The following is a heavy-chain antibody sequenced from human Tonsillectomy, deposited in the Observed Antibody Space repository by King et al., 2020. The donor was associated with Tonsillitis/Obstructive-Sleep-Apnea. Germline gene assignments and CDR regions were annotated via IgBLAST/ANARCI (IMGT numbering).Heavy chain of an antibody. J-gene: IGHJ6*03. V-gene: IGHV4-34*01. D-gene: IGHD3-10*01. CDR2: FNHSGGT. Sequence: VQLQQWGARLLKPSETLSLTCAVYGGSFSGYYWSWIRQPPGTGLEWIGEFNHSGGTNYNPSLKSRVTISVDTSKNQFSLKLSSVTAADTAVYYCAVGVNYYYDYMDVWGKGTTVTVSS. CDR3: AVGVNYYYDYMDV. CDR1: GGSFSGYY.